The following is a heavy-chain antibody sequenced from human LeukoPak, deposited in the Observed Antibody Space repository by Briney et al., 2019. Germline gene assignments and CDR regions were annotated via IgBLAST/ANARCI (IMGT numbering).Heavy chain of an antibody. CDR1: GVTFSSSA. Sequence: GGSLRLSCAASGVTFSSSAMHWVRQAPGKGLEWVAVIWYDGSNKYYADSVKGRFTISRDNSKNTLYLQMNSLRAEDTAVYYCARDPSSSSFDYWGQGTLVTVSS. D-gene: IGHD6-13*01. J-gene: IGHJ4*02. CDR3: ARDPSSSSFDY. V-gene: IGHV3-33*01. CDR2: IWYDGSNK.